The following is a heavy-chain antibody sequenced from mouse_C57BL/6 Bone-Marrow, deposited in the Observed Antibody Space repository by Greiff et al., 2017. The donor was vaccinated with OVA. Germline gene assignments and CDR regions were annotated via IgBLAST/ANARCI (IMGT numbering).Heavy chain of an antibody. CDR3: VREGIYYYGRLDY. J-gene: IGHJ2*01. V-gene: IGHV10-1*01. D-gene: IGHD1-1*01. Sequence: EVQRVESGGGLVQPKGSLKLSCAASGYSFNTYAMNWVRQAPGKGLEWVARIRSKSNNYATYYADSVKDRFTISRDDSESMLYLQMNNLKTEDTAMYYCVREGIYYYGRLDYWGQGTTLTVSS. CDR1: GYSFNTYA. CDR2: IRSKSNNYAT.